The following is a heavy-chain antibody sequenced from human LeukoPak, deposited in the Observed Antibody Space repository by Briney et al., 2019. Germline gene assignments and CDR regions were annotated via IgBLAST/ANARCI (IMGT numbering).Heavy chain of an antibody. CDR2: IYGGGSP. V-gene: IGHV3-66*01. CDR3: ARDLNTARFDY. D-gene: IGHD5-18*01. CDR1: GFTISSNY. J-gene: IGHJ4*02. Sequence: GGSLRLSCAPSGFTISSNYMNWVRQAPGKGLEWVSAIYGGGSPYYADSVKGRFTISRDNSKNTLYLQMNSLRAEDTAVYYCARDLNTARFDYWGQGTLVTVSS.